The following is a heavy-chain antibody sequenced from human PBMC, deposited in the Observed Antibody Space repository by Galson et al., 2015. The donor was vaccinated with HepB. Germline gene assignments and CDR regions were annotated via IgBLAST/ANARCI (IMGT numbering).Heavy chain of an antibody. CDR2: IDLDDSET. CDR1: GLSSGTNW. D-gene: IGHD6-13*01. V-gene: IGHV5-51*03. J-gene: IGHJ4*02. CDR3: ARLKAVAAAGAGYLDY. Sequence: QSGAEVKKPGESLRISCKVSGLSSGTNWIAWVRQVPEKGLELMGIIDLDDSETRYSPSFEGQVTISADGSIDTAYLQWSSLKASDSAIYFCARLKAVAAAGAGYLDYWGQGALITVSS.